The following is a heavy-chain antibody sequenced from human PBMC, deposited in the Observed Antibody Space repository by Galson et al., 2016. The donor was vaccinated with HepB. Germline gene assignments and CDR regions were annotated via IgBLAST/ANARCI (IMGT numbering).Heavy chain of an antibody. V-gene: IGHV3-23*01. D-gene: IGHD3-10*01. CDR3: AKDGYFASGSALYGMDV. CDR2: TSGSGGRT. Sequence: SLRLSRAASGFRFSSYAVGWVRPAPGKGLEWVSGTSGSGGRTYYADSVKGRFTISRDNSKNTVYLQMNSLRVEDTALYYCAKDGYFASGSALYGMDVWGQGTTVTVSS. CDR1: GFRFSSYA. J-gene: IGHJ6*02.